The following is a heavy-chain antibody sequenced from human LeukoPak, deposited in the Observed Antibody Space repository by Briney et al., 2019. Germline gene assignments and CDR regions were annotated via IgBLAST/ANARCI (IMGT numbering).Heavy chain of an antibody. V-gene: IGHV3-9*01. Sequence: GGSLRLSCAASGITFDDYAMHWVRQAPGKGLEWVSGINWNSITIGYADSVKGRFTISRDNAKNSLYVQINSLRVEDTAFYYCVKDMSSGWSGPPSSPRPVFDYWGQGPLVTVCS. CDR3: VKDMSSGWSGPPSSPRPVFDY. CDR1: GITFDDYA. CDR2: INWNSITI. D-gene: IGHD6-19*01. J-gene: IGHJ4*02.